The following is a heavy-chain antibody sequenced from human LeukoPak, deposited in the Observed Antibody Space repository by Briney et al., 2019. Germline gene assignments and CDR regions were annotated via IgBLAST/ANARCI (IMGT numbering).Heavy chain of an antibody. Sequence: ASVKVSCKASGYTFTSYDINWVRQATGQGLEWMGWMNPNSGNTGYAQKFQGRVTMTRDTSISTAYMELSRLRSDDTAVYYCAAHYYGSGSYKGEFDYWGQGTLVTVSS. J-gene: IGHJ4*02. V-gene: IGHV1-8*01. CDR3: AAHYYGSGSYKGEFDY. CDR1: GYTFTSYD. CDR2: MNPNSGNT. D-gene: IGHD3-10*01.